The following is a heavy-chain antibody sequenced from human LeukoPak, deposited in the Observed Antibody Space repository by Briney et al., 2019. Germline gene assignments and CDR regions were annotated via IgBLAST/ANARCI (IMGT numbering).Heavy chain of an antibody. D-gene: IGHD1-26*01. J-gene: IGHJ3*02. CDR1: GFTLSSYD. CDR3: ARVGSGSAFDI. V-gene: IGHV3-13*04. CDR2: VGTAGDT. Sequence: HSGGSLRLSCAAYGFTLSSYDMHWVRQTTGKGLEWVSSVGTAGDTYYLGSVKGRFTISREKAKNSLYLHMNSLRAGDTAVYYCARVGSGSAFDIWGQGTKLTVSS.